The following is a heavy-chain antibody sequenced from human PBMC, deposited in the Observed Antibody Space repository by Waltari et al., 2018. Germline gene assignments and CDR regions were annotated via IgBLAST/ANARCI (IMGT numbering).Heavy chain of an antibody. CDR2: IYRGDRT. V-gene: IGHV3-53*01. J-gene: IGHJ2*01. D-gene: IGHD3-16*01. Sequence: EVEVVESGGDLIQPGGSLRLSCVVSGFSVTSSYMSWVRRAPGKGLYGVSVIYRGDRTDNADSVRGRFIISRDASKNTVFLHMKSLRAEDTAIYHCARGHNLYSDSGAYFNPHHWYLDPWGRGTMVAVSS. CDR3: ARGHNLYSDSGAYFNPHHWYLDP. CDR1: GFSVTSSY.